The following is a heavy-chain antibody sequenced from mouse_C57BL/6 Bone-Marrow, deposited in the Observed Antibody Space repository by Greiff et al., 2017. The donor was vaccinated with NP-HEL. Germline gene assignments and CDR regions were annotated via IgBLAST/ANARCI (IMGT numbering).Heavy chain of an antibody. J-gene: IGHJ3*01. CDR1: GYAFTNYL. Sequence: VKLMESGAELVRPGTSVKVSCKASGYAFTNYLIEWVKQRPGQGLEWIGVINPGSGGTNYNEKFKGKATLTADKSSSTAYMQLSSLTSEDSAVYFCAREGGNYEGPWFAYWGQGTLVTVSA. CDR3: AREGGNYEGPWFAY. V-gene: IGHV1-54*01. CDR2: INPGSGGT. D-gene: IGHD2-1*01.